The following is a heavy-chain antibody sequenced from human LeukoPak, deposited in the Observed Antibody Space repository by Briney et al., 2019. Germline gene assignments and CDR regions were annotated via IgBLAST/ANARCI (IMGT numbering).Heavy chain of an antibody. J-gene: IGHJ5*02. CDR1: GYTFTDYF. Sequence: ASVKVSCKASGYTFTDYFIHWVRQAPGQGLEWMGWINLSSGDTFYIQKFQDRVTMTGDTSINTAYMELSRLRSDDTAEFYCARSYYDVLTNNHMWLAPWGQGTLVTVSS. CDR2: INLSSGDT. D-gene: IGHD3-9*01. CDR3: ARSYYDVLTNNHMWLAP. V-gene: IGHV1-2*02.